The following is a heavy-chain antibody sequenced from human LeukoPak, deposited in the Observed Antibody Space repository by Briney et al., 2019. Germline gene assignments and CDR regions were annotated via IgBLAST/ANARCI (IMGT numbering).Heavy chain of an antibody. CDR2: IIPIFGTP. CDR3: ARVRITPGYCSGGSCYLHGWFDP. D-gene: IGHD2-15*01. CDR1: GGTFSSYT. J-gene: IGHJ5*02. Sequence: GASVKVSCKASGGTFSSYTLSWVRQAPGQGLEWMGGIIPIFGTPNYAQKFQGRVTITTDESTSTAYMELSSLRSEDTAVYYCARVRITPGYCSGGSCYLHGWFDPWGQGTLVTVSS. V-gene: IGHV1-69*05.